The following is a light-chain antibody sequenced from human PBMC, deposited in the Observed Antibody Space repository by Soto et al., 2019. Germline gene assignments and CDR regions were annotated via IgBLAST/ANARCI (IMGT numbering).Light chain of an antibody. J-gene: IGLJ1*01. CDR3: SSYTISSLLYV. V-gene: IGLV2-14*01. Sequence: SNRFSGSKSASTASLTISGLQAEDEADYYCSSYTISSLLYVFGTGTKLTVL.